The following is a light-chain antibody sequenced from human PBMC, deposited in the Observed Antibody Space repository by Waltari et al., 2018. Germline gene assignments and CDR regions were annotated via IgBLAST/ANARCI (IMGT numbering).Light chain of an antibody. CDR1: SSDVGSYNL. J-gene: IGLJ2*01. CDR3: CSYAGSSTFMV. CDR2: EVS. V-gene: IGLV2-23*02. Sequence: QSALTQPASVSGSPGQSITISCTGTSSDVGSYNLVSWYQQHPGQAPKLMIYEVSKRPAGVSNRFSGSKSGNTSSLTISGLQAEDEAEYYCCSYAGSSTFMVFGGGTKLTVL.